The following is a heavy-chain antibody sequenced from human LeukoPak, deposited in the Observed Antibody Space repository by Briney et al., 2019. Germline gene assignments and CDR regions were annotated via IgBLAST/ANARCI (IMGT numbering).Heavy chain of an antibody. V-gene: IGHV3-66*01. CDR2: IYSGGST. CDR1: EFSVGSNY. CDR3: AKDAFRGYSYGYRVSMVWFDQ. Sequence: GGSLRLSCAASEFSVGSNYMTWVRQAPGKGLEWVSLIYSGGSTYYADSVKGRFTISRDNSKNTLSLQMSSLRAEDTAVYFCAKDAFRGYSYGYRVSMVWFDQWGQGILVTVSS. J-gene: IGHJ5*02. D-gene: IGHD5-18*01.